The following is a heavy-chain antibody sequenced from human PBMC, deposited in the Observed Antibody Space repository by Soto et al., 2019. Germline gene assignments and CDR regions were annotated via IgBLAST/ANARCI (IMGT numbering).Heavy chain of an antibody. D-gene: IGHD2-2*01. V-gene: IGHV3-74*01. J-gene: IGHJ6*02. CDR1: GLTYSTDW. Sequence: GGSLRLSCEVSGLTYSTDWMHWVRQAPGKGLDWVSRINRGGSVTNYADSVKGRFTISRDSAEKTLYLQINSLRADDTGVYYCARADSVVGPYLRIWGQGTRVTVSS. CDR3: ARADSVVGPYLRI. CDR2: INRGGSVT.